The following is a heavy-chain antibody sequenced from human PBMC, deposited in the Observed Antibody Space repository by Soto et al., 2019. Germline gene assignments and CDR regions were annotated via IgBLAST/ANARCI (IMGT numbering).Heavy chain of an antibody. V-gene: IGHV1-3*01. CDR2: INANIGNT. CDR3: ARDRDYYDSSGYPYWYFGL. D-gene: IGHD3-22*01. CDR1: GYTFTSYA. Sequence: ASVKVSCKASGYTFTSYAMHWVRQAPGQRLEWMACINANIGNTNYAQKFQGRVTITTDTSASTAYMELSSLRSEDTAVYYCARDRDYYDSSGYPYWYFGLWGRGTLVTVSS. J-gene: IGHJ2*01.